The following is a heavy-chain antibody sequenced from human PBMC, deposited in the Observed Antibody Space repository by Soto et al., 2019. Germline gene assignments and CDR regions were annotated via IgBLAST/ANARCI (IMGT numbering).Heavy chain of an antibody. CDR2: IVAGSGST. CDR3: AAELYSGGSCCSFDI. J-gene: IGHJ3*02. V-gene: IGHV1-58*01. D-gene: IGHD2-15*01. Sequence: SVKVSCKTSGFAFSNSAVQWVRQARGQRLEWMGWIVAGSGSTNYEQRFQKRVTITRDMSTSTVHMELSCLRSEDTAVYYCAAELYSGGSCCSFDIWGQGTMVTVSS. CDR1: GFAFSNSA.